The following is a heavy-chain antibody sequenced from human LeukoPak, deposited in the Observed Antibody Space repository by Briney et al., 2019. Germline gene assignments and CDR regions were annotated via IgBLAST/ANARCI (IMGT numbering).Heavy chain of an antibody. V-gene: IGHV1-46*01. Sequence: ASVKVSCKASGYTFTSYYMHWVRQAPGQGLEWMGIINPSGGSTSYAQKFQGRVTMTRDTSTSTVYMELSSLRSEDTAVYYCARAANLGVAAKEDYYWGQGTLVTVSS. CDR3: ARAANLGVAAKEDYY. D-gene: IGHD3-3*01. CDR1: GYTFTSYY. CDR2: INPSGGST. J-gene: IGHJ4*02.